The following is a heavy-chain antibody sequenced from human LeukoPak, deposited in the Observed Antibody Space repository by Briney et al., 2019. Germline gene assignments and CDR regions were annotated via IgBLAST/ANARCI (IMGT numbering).Heavy chain of an antibody. CDR3: ARKLAYCGGDCYSNWFDP. CDR1: GGSISSYY. V-gene: IGHV4-4*09. Sequence: SETLSLTCTVSGGSISSYYWSWIRQPPGKGLEWIGYIYTSGSTNYNPSLKSRVTISVDTSRNQFSLKLSSVTAADTAVYYCARKLAYCGGDCYSNWFDPWGQGTLVTVSS. J-gene: IGHJ5*02. CDR2: IYTSGST. D-gene: IGHD2-21*02.